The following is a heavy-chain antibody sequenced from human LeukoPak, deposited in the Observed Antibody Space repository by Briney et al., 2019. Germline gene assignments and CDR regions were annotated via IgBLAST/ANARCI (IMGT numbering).Heavy chain of an antibody. CDR2: ISYDGSNK. D-gene: IGHD6-13*01. Sequence: GRSLRLSCAASGFTFSSYAMHWVRQAPGKGLEWVAVISYDGSNKYYADSVKGRFTISRDNSKNTLYLQMNSLRAEDTAVYYCARDTPGYSSSWYLRDYYYYMDVWGKGTTVTVSS. CDR3: ARDTPGYSSSWYLRDYYYYMDV. CDR1: GFTFSSYA. V-gene: IGHV3-30-3*01. J-gene: IGHJ6*03.